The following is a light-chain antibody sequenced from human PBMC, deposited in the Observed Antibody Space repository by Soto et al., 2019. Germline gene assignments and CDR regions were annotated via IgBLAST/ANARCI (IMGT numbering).Light chain of an antibody. CDR3: CSYAGSYVYV. CDR1: SSDVGGYNY. J-gene: IGLJ1*01. CDR2: DVS. V-gene: IGLV2-11*01. Sequence: QSVLTQPRSVSGSPGQSVSISCTGTSSDVGGYNYVSWYQQHPGKAPKLMLHDVSKRPSGVPDRFSGSKSGNTASLTISGLQAEDEADYYCCSYAGSYVYVFGTGTKVTLL.